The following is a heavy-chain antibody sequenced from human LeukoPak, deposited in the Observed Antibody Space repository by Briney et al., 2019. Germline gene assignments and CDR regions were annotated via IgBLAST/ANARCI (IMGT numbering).Heavy chain of an antibody. CDR1: GFTVSSNY. J-gene: IGHJ6*02. V-gene: IGHV3-53*04. Sequence: GGSLRLSCAASGFTVSSNYMSWVRQAPGKGLEWVSVIYSGGSTYYADSVKGRFTISRHNSKNTLYLQMNSLRAEDTAVYYCARVRSPRGYYYYGMDVWGQGTTVTVSS. D-gene: IGHD1-14*01. CDR3: ARVRSPRGYYYYGMDV. CDR2: IYSGGST.